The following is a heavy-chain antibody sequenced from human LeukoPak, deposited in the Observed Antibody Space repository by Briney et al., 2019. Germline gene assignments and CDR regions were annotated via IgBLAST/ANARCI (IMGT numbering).Heavy chain of an antibody. CDR3: ATGFWGYCSRNSCPLDN. J-gene: IGHJ4*02. CDR1: GFTFSSYS. Sequence: GGSLRLSCVASGFTFSSYSMNWVRQAPGKGLEWISYIISTGSTTYYADSVKGRFTISRDNANNSVSLQMSSLRAEDTAVYYCATGFWGYCSRNSCPLDNWGQGTLVTVAS. CDR2: IISTGSTT. V-gene: IGHV3-48*01. D-gene: IGHD2-2*01.